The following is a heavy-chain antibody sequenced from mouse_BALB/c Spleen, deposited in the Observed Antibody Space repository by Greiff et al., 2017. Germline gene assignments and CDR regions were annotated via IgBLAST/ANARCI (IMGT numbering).Heavy chain of an antibody. J-gene: IGHJ1*01. V-gene: IGHV2-3*01. CDR1: GFSLTSYG. D-gene: IGHD1-1*01. CDR3: AKRGDYYGSSYPYWYFDV. CDR2: IWGDGST. Sequence: VKLVESGPGLVAPSQSLSITCTVSGFSLTSYGVSWVRQPPGKGLEWLGVIWGDGSTNYHSALISRLSISKDNSKSQVFLKLNSLQTDDTATYYCAKRGDYYGSSYPYWYFDVWGAGTTVTVSS.